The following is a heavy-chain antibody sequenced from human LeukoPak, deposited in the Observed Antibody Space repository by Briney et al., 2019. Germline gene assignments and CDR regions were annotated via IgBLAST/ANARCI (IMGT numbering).Heavy chain of an antibody. Sequence: PGGSLRLSCAASGFNFIDYSMNWARQAPGKGLEWISYIGISSGNTKYADSVKGRSTISRDKARNSLYLQMNSLRVEDTAMYYCARDHRYAFDNWGHGTLVTVSS. J-gene: IGHJ4*01. CDR2: IGISSGNT. CDR1: GFNFIDYS. D-gene: IGHD5-12*01. CDR3: ARDHRYAFDN. V-gene: IGHV3-48*01.